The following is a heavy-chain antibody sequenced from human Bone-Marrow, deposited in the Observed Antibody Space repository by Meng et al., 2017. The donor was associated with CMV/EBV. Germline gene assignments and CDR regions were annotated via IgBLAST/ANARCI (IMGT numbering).Heavy chain of an antibody. CDR2: IYYSGST. Sequence: SETLSLTYTVSGGSISSYYWSWIRQPPGKGLEWIGYIYYSGSTNYNPSLKSRVTISVDTSKNQFSLKLSSVTAADTAVYYCARENYYYNDAFDIWGQGTMVTVSS. V-gene: IGHV4-59*01. D-gene: IGHD3-22*01. J-gene: IGHJ3*02. CDR1: GGSISSYY. CDR3: ARENYYYNDAFDI.